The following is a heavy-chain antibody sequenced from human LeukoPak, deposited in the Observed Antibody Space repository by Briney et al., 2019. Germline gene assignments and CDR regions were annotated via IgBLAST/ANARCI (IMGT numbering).Heavy chain of an antibody. CDR2: LDPEDGAA. Sequence: ASVKLSCNVSAYTLTKLSMPRVRQAPAKGIEWKGGLDPEDGAAIYAQKFQGRVTMTEDTSTDTAYMELSSLRSEDTAVYYCATDFGSSRMLDFDYWGQGTLVTVSS. CDR1: AYTLTKLS. CDR3: ATDFGSSRMLDFDY. V-gene: IGHV1-24*01. J-gene: IGHJ4*02. D-gene: IGHD1-26*01.